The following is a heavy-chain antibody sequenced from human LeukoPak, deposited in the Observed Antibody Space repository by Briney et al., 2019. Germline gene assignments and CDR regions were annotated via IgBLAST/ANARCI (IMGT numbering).Heavy chain of an antibody. Sequence: PSETLSLTCTVSGGSISSYYWSWIRQPPGKGLEWIGEINHSGSTNYNPSLKSRVTISVDTSKNQFSLKLSSVTAADTAVYYCARGGIRFLEWLRNWFDPWGQGTLVTVSS. CDR2: INHSGST. CDR1: GGSISSYY. CDR3: ARGGIRFLEWLRNWFDP. D-gene: IGHD3-3*01. J-gene: IGHJ5*02. V-gene: IGHV4-34*01.